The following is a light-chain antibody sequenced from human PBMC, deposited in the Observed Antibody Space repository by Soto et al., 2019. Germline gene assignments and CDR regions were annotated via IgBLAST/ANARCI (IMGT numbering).Light chain of an antibody. CDR1: QTVSSF. V-gene: IGKV3-11*01. Sequence: VLTQPPATLSLSPGERATLSCRASQTVSSFLAWYQQKPGQAPRLLIHDSSDRATGIPARFSGSGSGTDFTLTISSLEPEDVAVYYCQQYDSSPRTLGQGTKVDIK. CDR3: QQYDSSPRT. CDR2: DSS. J-gene: IGKJ1*01.